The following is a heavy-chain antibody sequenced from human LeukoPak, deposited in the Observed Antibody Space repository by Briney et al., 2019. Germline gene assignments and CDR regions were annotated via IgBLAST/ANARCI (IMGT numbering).Heavy chain of an antibody. D-gene: IGHD2-2*01. V-gene: IGHV3-43*02. J-gene: IGHJ5*02. CDR2: ISGDGGGT. Sequence: GGSLRLSCAASGFTFDDYAMHWARQAPGKGLEWVSVISGDGGGTFYADSVKGRFTISRDNSKNSLYLQMNSLRTEDTAFYYCAKDMGCSGTSCTWNWFDPWGQGTLVTVSS. CDR3: AKDMGCSGTSCTWNWFDP. CDR1: GFTFDDYA.